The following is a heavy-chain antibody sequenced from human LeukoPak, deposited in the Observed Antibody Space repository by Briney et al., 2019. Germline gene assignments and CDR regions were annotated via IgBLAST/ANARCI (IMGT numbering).Heavy chain of an antibody. J-gene: IGHJ4*02. Sequence: GGSLRLSCAASGFTFSSYSMNWVRQAPGKGLEWVSYISSSSSTIYYADSVKGRFTISRDNAKNSLYLQMNSLRAEDTAVYYCARDGGYGDYRMGSGYWGQGTLVTVSS. D-gene: IGHD4-17*01. CDR2: ISSSSSTI. CDR1: GFTFSSYS. CDR3: ARDGGYGDYRMGSGY. V-gene: IGHV3-48*01.